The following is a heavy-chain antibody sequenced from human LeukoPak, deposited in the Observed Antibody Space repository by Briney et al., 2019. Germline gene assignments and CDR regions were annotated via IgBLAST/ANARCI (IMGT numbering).Heavy chain of an antibody. J-gene: IGHJ4*02. Sequence: GGSLRLSCAASGFTFSSYWMSWVRQAPGKGLEWVANIKQDGSERYYVDSVKGRFTISRDNSKNTLYLQMNSLRAEDTAVYYCAKDIAADYWGQGTLVTVSS. CDR2: IKQDGSER. V-gene: IGHV3-7*03. CDR1: GFTFSSYW. D-gene: IGHD6-13*01. CDR3: AKDIAADY.